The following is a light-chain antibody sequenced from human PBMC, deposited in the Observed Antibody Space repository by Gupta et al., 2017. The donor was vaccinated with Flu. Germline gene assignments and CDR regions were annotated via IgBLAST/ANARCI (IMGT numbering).Light chain of an antibody. J-gene: IGLJ2*01. CDR1: RSNIGVNP. CDR2: EEN. Sequence: QSVLTQTPSVSAAPGQEVTISCSGGRSNIGVNPVSWYQHLPGTAPKLVIFEENRRPSGVPDRFSGSKSGTSATLGITGLQTGDEADYYCQTWDSGRNSGLFGGGTKLTVL. V-gene: IGLV1-51*02. CDR3: QTWDSGRNSGL.